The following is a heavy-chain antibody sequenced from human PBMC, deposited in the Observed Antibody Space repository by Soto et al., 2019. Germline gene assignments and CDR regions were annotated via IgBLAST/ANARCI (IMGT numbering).Heavy chain of an antibody. Sequence: GASVKVSSKASGYTSISYPIHWWRQAPGQRLGWMGWINAGNGNTKYSQKFQGRVTITRDTSASTAYMELSSPRSEDTAVYYCASAALDAFDIWGQGTMVTVSS. CDR1: GYTSISYP. D-gene: IGHD6-25*01. V-gene: IGHV1-3*01. J-gene: IGHJ3*02. CDR2: INAGNGNT. CDR3: ASAALDAFDI.